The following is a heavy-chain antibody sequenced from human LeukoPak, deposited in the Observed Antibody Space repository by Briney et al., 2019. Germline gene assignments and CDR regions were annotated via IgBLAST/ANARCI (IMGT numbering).Heavy chain of an antibody. CDR2: IYSRMST. V-gene: IGHV4-4*09. D-gene: IGHD2-15*01. J-gene: IGHJ6*03. CDR1: GDSINDPY. CDR3: ARQRCSGGSCYRVDQLYYMDV. Sequence: PSETLSLTCTVSGDSINDPYRRCIRHPPEEGLEWIAYIYSRMSTIYNPSLQSRVSISIEKSKSQFSLKLTYLTGADAGMYYRARQRCSGGSCYRVDQLYYMDVWGKGTTVTVSS.